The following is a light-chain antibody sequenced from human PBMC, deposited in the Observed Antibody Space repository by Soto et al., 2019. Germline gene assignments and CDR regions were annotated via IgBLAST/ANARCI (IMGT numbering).Light chain of an antibody. V-gene: IGLV6-57*02. CDR1: SGSIASNY. CDR2: EDN. CDR3: QSSDSSNVI. Sequence: NFMLTQPHSVSESPGKTVTISCTGSSGSIASNYVQWYQQRPGSAPTTVIYEDNQRPSGVPDRFSGSIDSSSNSASLTISGLKTEDEADYYCQSSDSSNVIFGGGPKLTVL. J-gene: IGLJ2*01.